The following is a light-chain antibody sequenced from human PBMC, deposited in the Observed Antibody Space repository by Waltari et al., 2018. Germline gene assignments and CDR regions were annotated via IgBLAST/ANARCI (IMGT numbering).Light chain of an antibody. CDR3: ASWDDRLSAVI. J-gene: IGLJ2*01. V-gene: IGLV1-44*01. CDR1: SFNIGRNT. CDR2: TAD. Sequence: QSVLTQPPSASGTPGQRVTISCSGTSFNIGRNTVNWYRHLPGTAPTLLSHTADQRPSGVPARIYGSKSGTSGYLALGGLQPEDEADYYCASWDDRLSAVIFGGGTKLTVL.